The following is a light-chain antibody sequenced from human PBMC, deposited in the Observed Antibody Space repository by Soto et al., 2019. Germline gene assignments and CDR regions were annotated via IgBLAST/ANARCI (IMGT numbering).Light chain of an antibody. V-gene: IGLV2-14*03. CDR3: SSFTSSITLV. J-gene: IGLJ2*01. CDR2: DVS. CDR1: SSDVGGYDY. Sequence: QSALTQPASVSGSPGQSITISCTGTSSDVGGYDYVSWYQQHPGKAPKLMIYDVSSRPSGVSNRFSGSNSGNTASLTISGLQAEDEADYYCSSFTSSITLVFGGGTKLTVL.